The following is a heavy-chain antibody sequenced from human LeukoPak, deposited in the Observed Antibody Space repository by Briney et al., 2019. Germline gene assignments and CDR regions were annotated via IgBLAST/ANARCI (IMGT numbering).Heavy chain of an antibody. CDR2: IIPIFGTA. CDR1: GGTFISYA. D-gene: IGHD4-11*01. V-gene: IGHV1-69*13. J-gene: IGHJ6*02. Sequence: SVKVSCKASGGTFISYAISWVRQAPGQGLEWMGGIIPIFGTANYAQKFQGRVTITADESTSTAYMELSSLRSEDTAVYYCARSMSVTTRAYGMDVWGQGTTVTVSS. CDR3: ARSMSVTTRAYGMDV.